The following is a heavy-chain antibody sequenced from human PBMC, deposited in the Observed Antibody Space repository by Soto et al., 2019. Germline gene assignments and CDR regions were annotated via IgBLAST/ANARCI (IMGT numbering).Heavy chain of an antibody. CDR2: ISSSSSYI. CDR1: GFTFSSYS. V-gene: IGHV3-21*01. CDR3: ARDRNYSSGWWYYYYGMDV. D-gene: IGHD6-19*01. Sequence: PGGSLRLSCAASGFTFSSYSMNWVRQAPGKGLEWVSSISSSSSYIYYADSEKGRFTISRDNAKNSLYLQMNSLRAEDTAVYYCARDRNYSSGWWYYYYGMDVWGQGTTVTVSS. J-gene: IGHJ6*02.